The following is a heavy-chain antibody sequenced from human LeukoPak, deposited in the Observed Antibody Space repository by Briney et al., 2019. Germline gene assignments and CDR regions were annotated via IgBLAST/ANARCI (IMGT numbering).Heavy chain of an antibody. J-gene: IGHJ4*02. Sequence: GGSLGLSFAASGFSFSRSSMGWVRQAPGKGLEWVSSITASSTYIYYADSVKGRFTISRDNVEKSVYLQMNSLRAEDTAVYYCAREYYYDEDAGNYWGQGILVTVSS. V-gene: IGHV3-21*01. D-gene: IGHD3-22*01. CDR2: ITASSTYI. CDR3: AREYYYDEDAGNY. CDR1: GFSFSRSS.